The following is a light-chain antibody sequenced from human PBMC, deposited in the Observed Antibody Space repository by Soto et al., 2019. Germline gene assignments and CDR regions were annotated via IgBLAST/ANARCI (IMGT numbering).Light chain of an antibody. J-gene: IGKJ4*01. Sequence: IVLTQSPGTLSLSPGERATLSCRASQSVSSSYLAWYQQKPGQAPRLIIYGASSRATGIPDRFSGSGSGTDFTLTISRLEPEDFEVYYCQQYGSSPLTFGGGTKVDI. CDR3: QQYGSSPLT. CDR2: GAS. CDR1: QSVSSSY. V-gene: IGKV3-20*01.